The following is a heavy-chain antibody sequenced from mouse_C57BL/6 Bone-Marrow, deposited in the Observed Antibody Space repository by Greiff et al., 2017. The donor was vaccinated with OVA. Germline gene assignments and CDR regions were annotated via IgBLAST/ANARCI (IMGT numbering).Heavy chain of an antibody. V-gene: IGHV1-26*01. J-gene: IGHJ1*03. CDR3: AKPPYSNYDWYFDV. Sequence: EVQLQQSGPELVKPGASVKISCKASGYTFTDYYMNWVKQSHGKSLEWIGDINPNNGGTSYNQKFKGKATLTVDKSSSTAYMELRSLTSEDSAVYYCAKPPYSNYDWYFDVWGTGTTVTVSS. CDR1: GYTFTDYY. CDR2: INPNNGGT. D-gene: IGHD2-5*01.